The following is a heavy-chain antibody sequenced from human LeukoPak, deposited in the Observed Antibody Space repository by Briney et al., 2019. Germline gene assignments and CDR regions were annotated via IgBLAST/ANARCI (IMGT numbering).Heavy chain of an antibody. J-gene: IGHJ4*02. CDR3: ARDFLSSSWYSQSFVDF. V-gene: IGHV4-4*07. Sequence: PAETLSLTCTVACVSINSLYCSWVRQAARKRLEWVGRIYITGSTHDNHSLRSRVTMSVEKSKNQFSINLTSVTEADTAIYFCARDFLSSSWYSQSFVDFWGQGILVTVSS. CDR1: CVSINSLY. D-gene: IGHD6-13*01. CDR2: IYITGST.